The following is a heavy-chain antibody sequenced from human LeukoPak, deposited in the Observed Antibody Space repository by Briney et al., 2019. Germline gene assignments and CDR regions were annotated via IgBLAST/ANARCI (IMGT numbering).Heavy chain of an antibody. CDR3: ARADGYCTGTSCYALVFDF. CDR1: GYTFTSYG. D-gene: IGHD2-2*03. CDR2: INTDTGNP. J-gene: IGHJ4*02. V-gene: IGHV7-4-1*02. Sequence: GASVKVSCKASGYTFTSYGISWVRQAPGQGLEWMGWINTDTGNPTYAQGFTGRFVFSLDTSVNTAYLQVSNLQPEDTAVYYCARADGYCTGTSCYALVFDFWGQGALVTVSS.